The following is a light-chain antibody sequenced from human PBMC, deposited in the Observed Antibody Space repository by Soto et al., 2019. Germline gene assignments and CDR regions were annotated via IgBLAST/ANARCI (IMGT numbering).Light chain of an antibody. V-gene: IGLV1-44*01. J-gene: IGLJ2*01. CDR1: NSNIETNT. CDR2: NNN. Sequence: QSALTQPPSASGTPGQRVTISCSGSNSNIETNTVDWYQHLPGTAPKVLIFNNNQRPSGVPDRFSGSKSGTSASLAISGLQSEDEADYYCAVWDDSLSGMVFGGGTKLTVL. CDR3: AVWDDSLSGMV.